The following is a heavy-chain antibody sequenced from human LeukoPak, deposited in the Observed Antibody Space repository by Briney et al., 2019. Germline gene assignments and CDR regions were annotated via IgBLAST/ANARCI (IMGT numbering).Heavy chain of an antibody. CDR1: GFTFSSYA. Sequence: GGSLRLSCAASGFTFSSYAMSWVRQAPGKGLEWVSTISGSGGSTYYADSVKGRFTISRDNSKNTLYLQMNSLTAEDTAVYYCAKGHASYLSSTSCAPDYWGQGTLVTVSS. CDR2: ISGSGGST. V-gene: IGHV3-23*01. CDR3: AKGHASYLSSTSCAPDY. D-gene: IGHD2-2*01. J-gene: IGHJ4*02.